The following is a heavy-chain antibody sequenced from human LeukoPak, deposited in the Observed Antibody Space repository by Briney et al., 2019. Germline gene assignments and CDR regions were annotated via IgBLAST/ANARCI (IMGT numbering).Heavy chain of an antibody. CDR2: LNHSGST. CDR3: ARTSLYSSSWYPHWYFDL. D-gene: IGHD6-13*01. Sequence: SETLSLTCAVYGGSFSGYYWSWIRQPPGKGLEWIGELNHSGSTNYNPSLKSRVTISVDTSKNLFSLKLSSVTAADTAVYYCARTSLYSSSWYPHWYFDLWGRGTLVTVSS. CDR1: GGSFSGYY. J-gene: IGHJ2*01. V-gene: IGHV4-34*01.